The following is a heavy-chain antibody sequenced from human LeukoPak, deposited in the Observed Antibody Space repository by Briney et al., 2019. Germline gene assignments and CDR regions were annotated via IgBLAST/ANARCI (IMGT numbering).Heavy chain of an antibody. CDR3: ARQKGLREWALLG. CDR2: IQFGGSN. V-gene: IGHV4-59*11. CDR1: VGSISSLD. D-gene: IGHD1-26*01. J-gene: IGHJ4*02. Sequence: SETLSLTCTVSVGSISSLDWRWIRHPRGRGEERFGYIQFGGSNNYNPSLKSQVTISVDTSKNQFSRKRSSVTAADTALYYCARQKGLREWALLGWGQGTLVTVSS.